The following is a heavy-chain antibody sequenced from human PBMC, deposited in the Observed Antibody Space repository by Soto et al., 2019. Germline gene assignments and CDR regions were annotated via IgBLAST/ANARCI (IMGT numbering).Heavy chain of an antibody. CDR2: ISVSVGST. Sequence: GSLRLSCAASGFTFSNYAMSWVRQAPGKGLEWVSTISVSVGSTYSADSVQGRFTVSSDISDNTLFLRMTSLTADDTAVYFCAKRDVPHSTSNAYFYDHWGRGVLVTVSS. CDR1: GFTFSNYA. D-gene: IGHD2-21*02. J-gene: IGHJ4*02. CDR3: AKRDVPHSTSNAYFYDH. V-gene: IGHV3-23*01.